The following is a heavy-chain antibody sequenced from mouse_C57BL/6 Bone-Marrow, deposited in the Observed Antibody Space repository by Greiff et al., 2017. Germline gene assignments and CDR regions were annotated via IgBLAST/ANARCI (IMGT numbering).Heavy chain of an antibody. CDR2: IDPENGDT. Sequence: VQLKQSGAELVRPGASVKLSCTASGFNFKDDYMHWVKQRPEQGLEWIGWIDPENGDTEYASKFQGKATITADTSSNTAYLQLSSLTSEDTAVYYCTTSGKDYWGQGTTLTVSS. J-gene: IGHJ2*01. CDR1: GFNFKDDY. V-gene: IGHV14-4*01. CDR3: TTSGKDY. D-gene: IGHD3-1*01.